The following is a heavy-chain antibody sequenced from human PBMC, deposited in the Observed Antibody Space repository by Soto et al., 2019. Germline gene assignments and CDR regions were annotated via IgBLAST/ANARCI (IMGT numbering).Heavy chain of an antibody. CDR2: ISAYNGNT. D-gene: IGHD3-9*01. Sequence: ASVKVACTASGYTFTSYGISWVRQAPGQGLEWMGWISAYNGNTNYAQKLQGRVTMTTDTSTSTAYMELRSLRSDDTAVYYCARDREVYYDILTGDDNRWFDPWVQGTLVTVSS. CDR3: ARDREVYYDILTGDDNRWFDP. CDR1: GYTFTSYG. J-gene: IGHJ5*02. V-gene: IGHV1-18*01.